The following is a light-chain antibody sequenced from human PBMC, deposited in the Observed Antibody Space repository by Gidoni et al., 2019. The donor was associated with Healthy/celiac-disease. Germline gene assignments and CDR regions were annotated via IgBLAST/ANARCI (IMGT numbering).Light chain of an antibody. Sequence: DIQLTQSPSFLSASVGDRVTITCRVSQDISSYLAWYQQKPGKAPELLIYAASILQSGVPSRFSGRGSGTEFTLTISSLQPADFATYYCQQLNSYAFGQXTKVDSK. J-gene: IGKJ2*01. CDR1: QDISSY. CDR3: QQLNSYA. V-gene: IGKV1-9*01. CDR2: AAS.